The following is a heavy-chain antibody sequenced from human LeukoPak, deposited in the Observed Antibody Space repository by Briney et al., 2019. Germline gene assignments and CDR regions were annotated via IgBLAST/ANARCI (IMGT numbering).Heavy chain of an antibody. CDR2: LSSSSAYI. CDR1: GFTFRSYT. D-gene: IGHD5-18*01. Sequence: PGGSLRLSCGASGFTFRSYTINWVRQAPGKGLEWVSSLSSSSAYIYYADSVKGRFTISRGNAKNSLYLQMNSLRDEDTAMYYCVKDPGYRDFWGQGTLVTVSS. V-gene: IGHV3-21*01. CDR3: VKDPGYRDF. J-gene: IGHJ4*02.